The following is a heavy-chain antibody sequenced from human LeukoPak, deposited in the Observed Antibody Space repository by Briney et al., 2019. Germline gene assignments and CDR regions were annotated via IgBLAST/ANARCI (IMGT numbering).Heavy chain of an antibody. D-gene: IGHD6-13*01. CDR3: ARGLRSSSWYEGY. Sequence: ASVKVSCKASGYTFTGYYMHWVRQAPGQGLEWMGWMNPNSGNTGYAQKFQGRVTMTRNTSISTAYMELSSLRSEDTAVYYCARGLRSSSWYEGYWGQGTLVTVSS. CDR2: MNPNSGNT. V-gene: IGHV1-8*02. CDR1: GYTFTGYY. J-gene: IGHJ4*02.